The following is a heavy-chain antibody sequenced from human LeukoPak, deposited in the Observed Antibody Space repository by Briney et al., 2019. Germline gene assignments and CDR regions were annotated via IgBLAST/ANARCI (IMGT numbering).Heavy chain of an antibody. V-gene: IGHV4-61*02. J-gene: IGHJ6*02. Sequence: SKTLSLTCTVSGGSISSGSYYWSWIRQPAGKGLEWIGRIYTSGSTNYNPSLKSRVTISVDTSKNQFSLKLSSVTAADTAVYYCARGTFYCSSTSCYRGIYYYYGMDVWGQGTTVTVSS. CDR2: IYTSGST. CDR3: ARGTFYCSSTSCYRGIYYYYGMDV. D-gene: IGHD2-2*01. CDR1: GGSISSGSYY.